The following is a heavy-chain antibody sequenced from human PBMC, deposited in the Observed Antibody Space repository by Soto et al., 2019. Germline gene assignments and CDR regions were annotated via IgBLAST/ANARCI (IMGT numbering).Heavy chain of an antibody. Sequence: PSETLSLTCTVSGGSISSGGYYWSWIRQHPGKGLEWIGYIYYSGSTYYNPSLKSRVTISVDTSKNQFSLKLSPVTAADTAVYYCARKSPGYYFDYWGQGTLVTVSS. CDR1: GGSISSGGYY. J-gene: IGHJ4*02. V-gene: IGHV4-31*03. CDR2: IYYSGST. CDR3: ARKSPGYYFDY.